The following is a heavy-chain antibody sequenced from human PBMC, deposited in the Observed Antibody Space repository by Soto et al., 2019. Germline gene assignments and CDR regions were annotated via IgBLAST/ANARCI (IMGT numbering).Heavy chain of an antibody. V-gene: IGHV3-11*06. Sequence: AGGSLRLSCAASGFTFSDYYMSWIRQAPGKGLEWVSYISSSSSYTNYADSVKGRFTISRDNAKNSLYLQMNSLRAEDTAVYYCARVGGVPAVNFDYWGQGTLVTVSS. CDR3: ARVGGVPAVNFDY. CDR1: GFTFSDYY. D-gene: IGHD2-2*01. J-gene: IGHJ4*02. CDR2: ISSSSSYT.